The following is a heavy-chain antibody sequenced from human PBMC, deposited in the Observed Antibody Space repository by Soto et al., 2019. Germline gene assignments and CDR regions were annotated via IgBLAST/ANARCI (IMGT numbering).Heavy chain of an antibody. Sequence: SETLSLTCTVSGGSVSSGNYYWSWIRQPPGKRLEWIGYIYYSGSTTYNPSLKSRVTISVDTSKNQFSLELNSVTAADTAVYYCARRTSSSLDYWGPVTTAPVSS. V-gene: IGHV4-61*01. D-gene: IGHD2-2*01. CDR2: IYYSGST. CDR1: GGSVSSGNYY. J-gene: IGHJ4*01. CDR3: ARRTSSSLDY.